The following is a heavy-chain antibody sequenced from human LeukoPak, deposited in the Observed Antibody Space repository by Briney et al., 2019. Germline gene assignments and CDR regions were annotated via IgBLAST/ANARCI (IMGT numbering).Heavy chain of an antibody. D-gene: IGHD1-26*01. CDR3: ARAHTKWELRGYDAFDI. CDR1: SGSISSYY. CDR2: IYTSGST. Sequence: KSSETLSLTCTVSSGSISSYYWSWIRQPAGKGLEWIGRIYTSGSTNYNPSLKSRVTMSVDTSKNQFSLKLSSVTAADTAVYYCARAHTKWELRGYDAFDIWGQGTMVTVSS. J-gene: IGHJ3*02. V-gene: IGHV4-4*07.